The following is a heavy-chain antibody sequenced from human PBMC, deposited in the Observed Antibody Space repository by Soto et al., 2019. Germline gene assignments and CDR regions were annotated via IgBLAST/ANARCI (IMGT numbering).Heavy chain of an antibody. D-gene: IGHD5-18*01. V-gene: IGHV5-51*01. CDR2: IYPGDATT. J-gene: IGHJ6*02. CDR1: GYRFSSFW. Sequence: PGESLKISCKISGYRFSSFWIAWVRQKPGKGLEWMGIIYPGDATTIYSPSFQGRLTISVDMSISTAHLQWYDLKASDSAMYYCARHTAMDSYYYYGMDVWGQGTTVTVSS. CDR3: ARHTAMDSYYYYGMDV.